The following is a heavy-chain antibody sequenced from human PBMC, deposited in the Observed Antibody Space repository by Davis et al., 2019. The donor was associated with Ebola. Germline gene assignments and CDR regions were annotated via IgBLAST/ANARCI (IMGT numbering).Heavy chain of an antibody. D-gene: IGHD1-14*01. J-gene: IGHJ6*04. CDR1: GFTFSDYY. Sequence: GESLKISCAASGFTFSDYYMSWIRQAPGKGLEWVSYISSSGSTIYYADSVKGRFTFSRDNAKNSLYLQMNSLRDEDTAVYYCARDPNLRDVWGKGTTVTVSS. V-gene: IGHV3-11*04. CDR3: ARDPNLRDV. CDR2: ISSSGSTI.